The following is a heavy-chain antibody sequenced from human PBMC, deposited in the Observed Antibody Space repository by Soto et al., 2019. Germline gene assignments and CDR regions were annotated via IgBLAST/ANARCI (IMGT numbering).Heavy chain of an antibody. J-gene: IGHJ4*02. V-gene: IGHV3-30*03. CDR2: ISKDGSDE. D-gene: IGHD3-10*01. CDR3: VAAGHSVSSKPFDS. Sequence: QVQLVESGGGVVQPGTSLRLSCAASGFIFSDFHMHWVRQAPGKGLEWVAIISKDGSDEFFAASVKGRFAISRDNSKNTMYLQMSSLRPEGSGFYYCVAAGHSVSSKPFDSWGQGPLVTVSP. CDR1: GFIFSDFH.